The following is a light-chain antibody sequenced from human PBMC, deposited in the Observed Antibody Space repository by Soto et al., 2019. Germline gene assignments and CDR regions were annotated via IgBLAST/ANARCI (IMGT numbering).Light chain of an antibody. CDR1: QSVSTN. CDR3: RQQNGRPPIT. V-gene: IGKV3-15*01. Sequence: IVMTQSPANMSVSPGGRATLSCRASQSVSTNLASYQQKPGQAPRLLIYGASTRGAGVPASCSGSGACTEFTLTTISRLSEEDSVEYCRQQNGRPPITFGQGTRLEIK. CDR2: GAS. J-gene: IGKJ5*01.